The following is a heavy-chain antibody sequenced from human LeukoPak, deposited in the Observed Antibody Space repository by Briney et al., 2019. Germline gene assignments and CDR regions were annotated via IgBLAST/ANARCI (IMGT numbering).Heavy chain of an antibody. V-gene: IGHV4-4*02. Sequence: SETLSLTCAVPGGSISSDNWWSWVRQPPGKGLEWIGEIYHSGSTNYNPSLQSRVTISVDKSNNHFSLRLTSVTAADTAVYYRATNGWYCLDHWGQGALVTVSS. D-gene: IGHD6-19*01. CDR3: ATNGWYCLDH. CDR2: IYHSGST. CDR1: GGSISSDNW. J-gene: IGHJ1*01.